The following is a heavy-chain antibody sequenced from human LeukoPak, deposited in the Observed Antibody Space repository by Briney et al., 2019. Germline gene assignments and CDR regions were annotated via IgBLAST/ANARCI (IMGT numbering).Heavy chain of an antibody. D-gene: IGHD1-26*01. CDR1: GFTFSSYW. Sequence: GGSLRLSCAASGFTFSSYWMHWVRQAPGKGLVWVSRINSDGSSITYADSVKGRFTISRDNAKNSLYLQMNSLRAEDTAVYYCAGGREKRSDDYWGQGTLVTVSS. CDR3: AGGREKRSDDY. CDR2: INSDGSSI. J-gene: IGHJ4*02. V-gene: IGHV3-74*03.